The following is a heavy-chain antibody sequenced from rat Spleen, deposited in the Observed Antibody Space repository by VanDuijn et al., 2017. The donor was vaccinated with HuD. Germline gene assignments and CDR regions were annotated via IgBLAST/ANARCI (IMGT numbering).Heavy chain of an antibody. J-gene: IGHJ3*01. D-gene: IGHD5-1*01. Sequence: EVQLVESGGGLVQPGMSLKLSCAASGLTFSDYYMAWVRQAPKKGLEWVASISYDGGRTYYRNSVKGRFTISRDNARSVLDLEMDSLRSEDTATYYCASRTGNWFAYWGQGTLVTVSS. CDR1: GLTFSDYY. V-gene: IGHV5-20*01. CDR3: ASRTGNWFAY. CDR2: ISYDGGRT.